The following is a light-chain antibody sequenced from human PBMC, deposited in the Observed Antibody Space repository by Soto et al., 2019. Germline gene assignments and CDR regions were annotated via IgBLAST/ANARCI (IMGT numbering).Light chain of an antibody. J-gene: IGKJ1*01. CDR3: QQRSNWLET. V-gene: IGKV3-11*01. CDR1: QSVSSY. CDR2: DAS. Sequence: EIVLTQSPATLSLSPGERATLSCRASQSVSSYLAWYQQKPGKAPRLLIYDASNRATGIPARFSGNGSGTDFTLTISSLEPEDFAVYYCQQRSNWLETFGQGTKVDIK.